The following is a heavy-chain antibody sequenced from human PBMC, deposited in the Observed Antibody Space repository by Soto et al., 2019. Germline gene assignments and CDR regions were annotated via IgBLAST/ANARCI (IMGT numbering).Heavy chain of an antibody. J-gene: IGHJ4*02. CDR1: GFSLSTSGVG. CDR3: AHRAVTTAQENFDY. D-gene: IGHD4-4*01. Sequence: QITLKESGPPLVKPTQTLTLTCTFSGFSLSTSGVGVGWIRQPPGKALEWLALIYWDDDKRYSPSLKSRLTITKDTSKNQVVLTMTNMDPVDTATYYCAHRAVTTAQENFDYWGQGTLVTVSS. V-gene: IGHV2-5*02. CDR2: IYWDDDK.